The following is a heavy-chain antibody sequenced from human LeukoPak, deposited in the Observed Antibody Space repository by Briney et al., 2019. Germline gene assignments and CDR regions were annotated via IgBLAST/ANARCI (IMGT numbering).Heavy chain of an antibody. J-gene: IGHJ3*02. CDR1: GYTFTSYD. Sequence: GASVKVSCKDSGYTFTSYDINWVRQATGQGLEWMGWMNPNSGNTGYAQKFQGRVTMTRNTSISTAYMELSSLRSEDTAVYYCARLIVVVPAAMLAAAFDIWGQGTMVTVSS. V-gene: IGHV1-8*01. CDR2: MNPNSGNT. CDR3: ARLIVVVPAAMLAAAFDI. D-gene: IGHD2-2*01.